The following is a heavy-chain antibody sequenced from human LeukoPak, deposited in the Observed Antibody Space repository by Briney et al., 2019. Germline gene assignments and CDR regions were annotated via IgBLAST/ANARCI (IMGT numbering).Heavy chain of an antibody. V-gene: IGHV4-34*01. CDR1: GGSFSGYY. CDR3: ARAISGYSYGYPISGYFDY. Sequence: SETLSLTCAVYGGSFSGYYWSWIRQPPGKGLEWIGEMNHSGSTNYNPSLKSRVTISVDTSKNQFSLKLSSVTAADTAVYYCARAISGYSYGYPISGYFDYWGQGTLVTVSS. J-gene: IGHJ4*02. CDR2: MNHSGST. D-gene: IGHD5-18*01.